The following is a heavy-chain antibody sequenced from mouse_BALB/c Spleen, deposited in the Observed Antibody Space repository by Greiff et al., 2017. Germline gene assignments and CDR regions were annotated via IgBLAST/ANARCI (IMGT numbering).Heavy chain of an antibody. D-gene: IGHD2-3*01. CDR2: IDPANGNT. CDR1: GFNIKDTY. V-gene: IGHV14-3*02. CDR3: ALIYDGYAMDY. Sequence: EVQLQQSGAELVKPGASVKLSCTASGFNIKDTYMHWVKQRPEQGLEWIGRIDPANGNTKYDPKFQGKATITADTSSNTAYLQLSSLTSEDTAVYYCALIYDGYAMDYWGQGTSVTVSS. J-gene: IGHJ4*01.